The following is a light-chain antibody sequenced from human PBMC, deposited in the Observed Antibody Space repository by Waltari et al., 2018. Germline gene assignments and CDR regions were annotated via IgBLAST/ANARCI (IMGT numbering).Light chain of an antibody. V-gene: IGKV3-11*01. Sequence: EIVLTQSPVTLSLAPGERATLSCWASQSVGSSLAWYQQKPGQAPRLLMYDASNRATAVPARFNGSGFGTDFTLTIISLQSEDSAVYYCQQRSNWPPITFGQGTRLEIK. CDR2: DAS. CDR3: QQRSNWPPIT. J-gene: IGKJ5*01. CDR1: QSVGSS.